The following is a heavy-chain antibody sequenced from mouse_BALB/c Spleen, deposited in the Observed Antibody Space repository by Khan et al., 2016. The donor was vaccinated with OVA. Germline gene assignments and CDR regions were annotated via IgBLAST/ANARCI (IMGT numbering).Heavy chain of an antibody. Sequence: VQLQQPGAELVKPGASVKLSCTASGFNIKDTYMHWVKQRPEQGLEWIGRIDTANGNTKYDPKFQGKAAITAETSSNTAYLQLRSLTTEDTAASYWARLDAGGEGTTLTVSS. CDR2: IDTANGNT. CDR3: ARLDA. J-gene: IGHJ2*01. CDR1: GFNIKDTY. V-gene: IGHV14-3*02.